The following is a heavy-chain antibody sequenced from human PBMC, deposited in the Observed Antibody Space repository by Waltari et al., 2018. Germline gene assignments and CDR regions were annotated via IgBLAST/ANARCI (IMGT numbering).Heavy chain of an antibody. D-gene: IGHD6-19*01. CDR1: GATFSSYT. CDR2: IIPILGIA. CDR3: ARDAPYSSGWAFDY. Sequence: QVQLVQSGAEVKQPGSSVKVSCQASGATFSSYTISWVRQSPGQGLEWMGRIIPILGIANYAQKFQGRVTITADKSTSTAYMELSSLRSEDTAVYYCARDAPYSSGWAFDYWGQGTLVTVSS. J-gene: IGHJ4*02. V-gene: IGHV1-69*08.